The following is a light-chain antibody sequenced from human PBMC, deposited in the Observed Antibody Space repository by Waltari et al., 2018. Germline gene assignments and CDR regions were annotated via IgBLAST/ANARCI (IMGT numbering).Light chain of an antibody. CDR2: EDN. V-gene: IGLV6-57*01. CDR1: SGSIAGYY. J-gene: IGLJ2*01. CDR3: QSYDRTNVI. Sequence: NFMLTQPPSVSESPGKTVTISCTRSSGSIAGYYVQWFQLRPGSSPTTLIYEDNQRPSGFPDRFSGSIDSSSNSASLTISGLKTEDEAVYYCQSYDRTNVIFGGGTKLTVL.